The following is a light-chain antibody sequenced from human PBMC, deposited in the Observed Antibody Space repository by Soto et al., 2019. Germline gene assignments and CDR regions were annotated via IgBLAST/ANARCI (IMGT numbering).Light chain of an antibody. V-gene: IGLV2-14*01. CDR2: DIT. Sequence: QSVLTQPASVSGSPGQSITISCTGTSSDVGAYIYVSWYQQHPGKAPKLMIYDITNRPSGVSNRFSGSKSGNTASLTISGLQAEDEADYYFVSFTTISSYVFGTGTKLTVL. J-gene: IGLJ1*01. CDR1: SSDVGAYIY. CDR3: VSFTTISSYV.